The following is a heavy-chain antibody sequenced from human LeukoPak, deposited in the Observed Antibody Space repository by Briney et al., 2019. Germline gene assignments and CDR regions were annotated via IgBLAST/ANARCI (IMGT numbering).Heavy chain of an antibody. CDR3: ARACLGEVSAFDI. D-gene: IGHD3-16*01. CDR2: IYYSGST. J-gene: IGHJ3*02. V-gene: IGHV4-59*01. Sequence: SETLSLTCTVSGGSISSYYWSWIRQPPGKGLEWIGYIYYSGSTNYNPSLKSRVTISVDTSKNRFSLKLSSVTAADTAVYYCARACLGEVSAFDIWGQGTMVTVSS. CDR1: GGSISSYY.